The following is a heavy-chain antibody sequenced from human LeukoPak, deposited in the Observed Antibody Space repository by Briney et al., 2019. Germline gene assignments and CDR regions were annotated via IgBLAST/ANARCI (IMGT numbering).Heavy chain of an antibody. CDR1: GFTFTSYG. CDR3: ARDRHEYSNSWYSGAY. Sequence: GASVKVSCKASGFTFTSYGISWVRQAPGQGLEWMGWISGYNDDTNYAPKFQGRVTMTTDTSTTTAYMELRSLRSDDTAVYYCARDRHEYSNSWYSGAYWGQGTLVTVSS. V-gene: IGHV1-18*01. J-gene: IGHJ4*02. CDR2: ISGYNDDT. D-gene: IGHD6-13*01.